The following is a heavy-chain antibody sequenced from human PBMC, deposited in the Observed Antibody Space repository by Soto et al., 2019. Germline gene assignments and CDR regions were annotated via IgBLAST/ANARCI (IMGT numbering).Heavy chain of an antibody. J-gene: IGHJ4*02. CDR3: ARGTKWLRVEGGYFDY. Sequence: QVQLVQSGAEVKKPGSSVKVSCKASGGTFSSYAISWVRQAPGQGLEWMGGIIPIFGTANYAQKFQGRVTITADKSTSTAYMELSSLRSEDTAVYYCARGTKWLRVEGGYFDYWGQGTLVTVSS. V-gene: IGHV1-69*06. CDR2: IIPIFGTA. D-gene: IGHD5-12*01. CDR1: GGTFSSYA.